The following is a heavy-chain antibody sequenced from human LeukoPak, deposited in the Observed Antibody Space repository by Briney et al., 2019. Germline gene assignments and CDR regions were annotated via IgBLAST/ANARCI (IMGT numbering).Heavy chain of an antibody. Sequence: ASVKVSCKASGYTFTSYGISWVRQAPGQGLEWTGWISTYNGNTNYAQKLQGRVTMTTDTSTSTAYMELRSLRSDDTAVYYCAREVAGDVDTALYYFDYWGQGTLVTVSS. J-gene: IGHJ4*02. CDR1: GYTFTSYG. CDR2: ISTYNGNT. V-gene: IGHV1-18*01. D-gene: IGHD5-18*01. CDR3: AREVAGDVDTALYYFDY.